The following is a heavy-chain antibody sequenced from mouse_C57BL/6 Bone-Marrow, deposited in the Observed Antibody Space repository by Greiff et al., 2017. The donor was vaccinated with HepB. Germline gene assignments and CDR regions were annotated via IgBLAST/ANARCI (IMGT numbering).Heavy chain of an antibody. Sequence: ESGPGLVKPSQSLSLTCSVTGYSITSGYYWNWIRQFPGNKLEWMGYISYDGSNNYNPSLKNRNSITRDTSKNQFVLKLNSVTTEDTATYYCARGVAYWGQGTLVTVSA. CDR1: GYSITSGYY. J-gene: IGHJ3*01. CDR3: ARGVAY. V-gene: IGHV3-6*01. CDR2: ISYDGSN.